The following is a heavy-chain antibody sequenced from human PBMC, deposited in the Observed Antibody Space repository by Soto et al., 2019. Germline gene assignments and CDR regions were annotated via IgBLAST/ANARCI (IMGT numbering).Heavy chain of an antibody. D-gene: IGHD2-2*01. J-gene: IGHJ6*03. CDR3: ARAPELGYQLPPGGYYMDV. Sequence: ASLKLSRKASGYTFTGYYMHWVRQAPGQGLEWMGWINPNSGGTNYAQKFQGWVTMTRDTSISTAYMELSRLRSDDTAVYYCARAPELGYQLPPGGYYMDVWGKGTTVTVSS. CDR2: INPNSGGT. V-gene: IGHV1-2*04. CDR1: GYTFTGYY.